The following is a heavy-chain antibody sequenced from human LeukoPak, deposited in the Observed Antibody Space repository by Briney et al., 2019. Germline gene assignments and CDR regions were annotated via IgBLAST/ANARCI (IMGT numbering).Heavy chain of an antibody. CDR1: GGSINTYY. CDR2: LYNSGTT. V-gene: IGHV4-59*01. D-gene: IGHD1-26*01. Sequence: SETLSLTCTVSGGSINTYYWSWIRQPPGKGLEWIGYLYNSGTTNYNPSLKSRVSISGDTSKNQFSLKLNSVTAADTAVYYCARRDSGSYSYWGQGTLVTVSS. CDR3: ARRDSGSYSY. J-gene: IGHJ4*02.